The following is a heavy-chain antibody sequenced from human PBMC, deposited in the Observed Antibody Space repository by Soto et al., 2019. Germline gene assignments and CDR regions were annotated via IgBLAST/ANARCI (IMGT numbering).Heavy chain of an antibody. Sequence: GGSLRLSCAASGFTFSSYAMSWVRQAPGKGLEWVSAISGSGGSTYYADSVKGRFTISRDNSKNTLYLQMNSLRAEDTAVYYCAKAGYSSSWYRRYYYYMDVWGKGTTVTVSS. D-gene: IGHD6-13*01. CDR1: GFTFSSYA. CDR2: ISGSGGST. CDR3: AKAGYSSSWYRRYYYYMDV. V-gene: IGHV3-23*01. J-gene: IGHJ6*03.